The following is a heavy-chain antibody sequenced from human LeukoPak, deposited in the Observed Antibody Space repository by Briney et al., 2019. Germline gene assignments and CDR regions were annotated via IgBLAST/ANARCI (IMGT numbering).Heavy chain of an antibody. CDR3: ATPYCSSTSCYDAFDI. V-gene: IGHV4-38-2*01. CDR2: IYHSGST. CDR1: GYSISSGYY. Sequence: SETLSLTCAVSGYSISSGYYWGWIRQPPGKGLEWIGSIYHSGSTYYNPSLKGRVTISVDTSKNQFSLKLSSVTAADTAVYYCATPYCSSTSCYDAFDIWGQGTMVTVSS. J-gene: IGHJ3*02. D-gene: IGHD2-2*01.